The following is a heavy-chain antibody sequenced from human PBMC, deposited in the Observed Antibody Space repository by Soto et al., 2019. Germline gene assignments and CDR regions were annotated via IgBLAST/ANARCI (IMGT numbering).Heavy chain of an antibody. CDR3: ARGVYCSGGSCYSYYFDY. CDR2: IYYSGST. CDR1: GGSISSGGYY. Sequence: SETLSLTCTVSGGSISSGGYYWSWIRQHPGKGLEWIGYIYYSGSTYYNPSLKSRVTISVDTSKNQFSLKLSSVTAADTAVYYCARGVYCSGGSCYSYYFDYWGQGTLVTVSS. V-gene: IGHV4-31*03. J-gene: IGHJ4*02. D-gene: IGHD2-15*01.